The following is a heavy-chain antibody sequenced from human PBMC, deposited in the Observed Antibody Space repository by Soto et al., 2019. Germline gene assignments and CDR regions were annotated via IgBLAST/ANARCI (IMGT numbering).Heavy chain of an antibody. Sequence: GGSLRLSCAASGFTFSSYSMNWVRQAPGKGLEWVSYISSSSSTIYYADSVKGGFTISRDNAKNSLYLQMNSLRAEDTAGYYCASWIGYCSGGSCYSGYWGQGTLVTVSS. D-gene: IGHD2-15*01. CDR2: ISSSSSTI. CDR1: GFTFSSYS. CDR3: ASWIGYCSGGSCYSGY. J-gene: IGHJ4*02. V-gene: IGHV3-48*01.